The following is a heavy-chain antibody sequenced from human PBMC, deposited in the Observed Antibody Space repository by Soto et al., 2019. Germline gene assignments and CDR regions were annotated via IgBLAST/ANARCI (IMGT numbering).Heavy chain of an antibody. CDR2: INPSGGTT. J-gene: IGHJ4*02. V-gene: IGHV1-46*03. CDR1: GYTFSSYY. D-gene: IGHD2-15*01. CDR3: ARGTYCSGGTCYELNY. Sequence: QVQLVQSGAEVKKPGASVTVSCQASGYTFSSYYINWVRQAPGQGLEWMGIINPSGGTTSYAQKFQGRVTMTRDTSTSTVYMELSSLRPEDTAVYYCARGTYCSGGTCYELNYCGQGTLVTVSS.